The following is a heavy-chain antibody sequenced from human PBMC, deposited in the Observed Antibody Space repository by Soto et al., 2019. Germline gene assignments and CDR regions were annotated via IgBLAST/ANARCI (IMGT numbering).Heavy chain of an antibody. D-gene: IGHD1-26*01. CDR1: GGTFSSYA. J-gene: IGHJ4*02. CDR3: ARVSDSIVGATVLGY. V-gene: IGHV1-69*05. CDR2: IIPIFGTA. Sequence: QVQLVQSGAEVKKPGSSVKVSCKASGGTFSSYAISWVRQAPGQGLEWMGGIIPIFGTANYAQKFQGRVMIXXDXSXXTAYMELSSLRSEDTAVYYCARVSDSIVGATVLGYWGQGTLVTVSS.